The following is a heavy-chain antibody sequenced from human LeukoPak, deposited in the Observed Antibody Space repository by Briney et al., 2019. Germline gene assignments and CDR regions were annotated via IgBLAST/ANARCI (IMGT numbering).Heavy chain of an antibody. CDR2: ISASGTTT. D-gene: IGHD3-3*01. J-gene: IGHJ4*02. Sequence: RGSLRLSCAASGFSFTNYAMNWVRQAPGKGLEWVSFISASGTTTHYSDSVKGRFTISRDNSKNTLFLQINSLRAEDTAAYYCAKGAQFDFWSGYTLEYFDVWGKGTLVTVSS. CDR3: AKGAQFDFWSGYTLEYFDV. CDR1: GFSFTNYA. V-gene: IGHV3-23*01.